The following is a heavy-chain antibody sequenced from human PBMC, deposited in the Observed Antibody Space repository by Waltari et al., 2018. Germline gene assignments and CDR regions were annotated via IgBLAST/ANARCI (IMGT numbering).Heavy chain of an antibody. Sequence: QVQLVQSGTEVKKPGASVTVSCQAAVYSFPAYHLHWVRQTPGQGLEWLGWINPKNGDTGYAQNFLGRVTMTRDTSINTVYMDLSGLRSDDTAVFYCARDPGPIVGAPDYWGQGTLVTVSS. CDR1: VYSFPAYH. J-gene: IGHJ4*02. CDR2: INPKNGDT. D-gene: IGHD1-26*01. V-gene: IGHV1-2*02. CDR3: ARDPGPIVGAPDY.